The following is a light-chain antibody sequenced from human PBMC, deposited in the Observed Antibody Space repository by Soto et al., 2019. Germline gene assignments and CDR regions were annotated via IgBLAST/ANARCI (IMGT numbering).Light chain of an antibody. CDR3: ASRDDSLSGVV. J-gene: IGLJ2*01. V-gene: IGLV1-47*01. CDR2: KNN. Sequence: QSVLTQPHSASGTPGQRVTISCSGSSSNIGNNYVYWYQHLPGTAPKLLMYKNNQRPSGVPDRFSGSKSGTSASLAIDGLRFEDEADYYCASRDDSLSGVVFGGGTKLTVL. CDR1: SSNIGNNY.